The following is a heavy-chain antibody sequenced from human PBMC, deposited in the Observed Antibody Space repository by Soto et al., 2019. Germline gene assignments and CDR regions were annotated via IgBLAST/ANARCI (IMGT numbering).Heavy chain of an antibody. CDR3: ARGSIAAAGTFIGFDP. CDR1: GYTFTSYD. V-gene: IGHV1-8*01. J-gene: IGHJ5*02. CDR2: MNPNSGNT. Sequence: QVQLVQSGAEVKKPGASVKVSCKASGYTFTSYDINWVRQATGQGLEWMGWMNPNSGNTGYAQKFQGRVTMTRNTSISTAYMELSSLRSEDTDVYYCARGSIAAAGTFIGFDPWGQGTLVTVSS. D-gene: IGHD6-13*01.